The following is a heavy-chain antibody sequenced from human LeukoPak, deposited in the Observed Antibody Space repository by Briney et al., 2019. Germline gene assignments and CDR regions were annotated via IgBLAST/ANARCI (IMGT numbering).Heavy chain of an antibody. CDR1: GGSFSGYY. CDR3: ASWRKGGYYYYYYGMDV. Sequence: KPSETLSLTCAVYGGSFSGYYWSWIRQPPGKGLEWIGEINHSGSTNYNPSLKSRVTISVDTSKNQFSLKLSSVTAADTAVYYCASWRKGGYYYYYYGMDVWGQGTTVTVSS. CDR2: INHSGST. J-gene: IGHJ6*02. V-gene: IGHV4-34*01. D-gene: IGHD3-16*01.